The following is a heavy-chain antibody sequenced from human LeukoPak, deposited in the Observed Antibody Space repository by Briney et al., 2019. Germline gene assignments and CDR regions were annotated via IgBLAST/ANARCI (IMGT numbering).Heavy chain of an antibody. CDR3: ARSSGSYYDGPDY. CDR2: IWYDGSNK. CDR1: GFTFSSYG. Sequence: GRSLRLSCAASGFTFSSYGMHWVRQAPGKGLEWVAVIWYDGSNKYYADSVKGRFTISRDNSKNTLYLQMNSLRAEDTAVYYCARSSGSYYDGPDYWSQGTLVTVSS. V-gene: IGHV3-33*01. J-gene: IGHJ4*02. D-gene: IGHD1-26*01.